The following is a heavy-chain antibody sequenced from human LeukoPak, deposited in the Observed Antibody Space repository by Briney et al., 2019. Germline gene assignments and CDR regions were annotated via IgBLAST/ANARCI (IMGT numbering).Heavy chain of an antibody. D-gene: IGHD2-2*01. V-gene: IGHV4-61*02. J-gene: IGHJ5*02. CDR2: IYTSGST. CDR3: ARENDRSSTSCRFDP. Sequence: SETLSLTCTVSGGSISSGSYYWSWIRQPAGKGLEWIGRIYTSGSTNYNPSLKSRVTISVDTSKNQFSLKLSSVTAADTAVYYCARENDRSSTSCRFDPWGQGTLVTVSS. CDR1: GGSISSGSYY.